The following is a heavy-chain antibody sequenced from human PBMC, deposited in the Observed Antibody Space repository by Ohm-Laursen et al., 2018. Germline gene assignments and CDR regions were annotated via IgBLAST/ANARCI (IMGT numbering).Heavy chain of an antibody. V-gene: IGHV4-59*01. Sequence: PSETLSLTCTVSGGSISTYYWSWIRQPPGKGLEWIGYIHSSGSTNYNPSLKSRVTISVDTSKNQFSLKLSSVTAADTAVYYCARGGGYYDFWSGYHNWFDPWGQGTLVTVSS. D-gene: IGHD3-3*01. CDR3: ARGGGYYDFWSGYHNWFDP. CDR2: IHSSGST. J-gene: IGHJ5*02. CDR1: GGSISTYY.